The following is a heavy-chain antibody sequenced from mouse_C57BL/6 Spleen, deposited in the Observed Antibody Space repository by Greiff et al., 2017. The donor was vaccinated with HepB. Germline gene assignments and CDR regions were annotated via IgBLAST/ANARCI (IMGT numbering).Heavy chain of an antibody. D-gene: IGHD4-1*01. CDR2: IDPSDSYT. CDR3: AVTGTAWFAY. J-gene: IGHJ3*01. Sequence: QVQLKESGAELVMPGASVKLSCKASGYTFTSYWMHWVKQRPGQGLEWIGEIDPSDSYTNYNQKFKGKSTLTVDKSSSTAYMQLSSLTSEDSAVYYCAVTGTAWFAYWGQGTLVTVSA. V-gene: IGHV1-69*01. CDR1: GYTFTSYW.